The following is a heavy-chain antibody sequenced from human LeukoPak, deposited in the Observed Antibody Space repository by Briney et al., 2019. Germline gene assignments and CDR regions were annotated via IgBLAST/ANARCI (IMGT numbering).Heavy chain of an antibody. D-gene: IGHD6-13*01. CDR3: ARDLYSSSRNNFDY. J-gene: IGHJ4*02. CDR2: IYSGNNS. Sequence: GGSLRLSCAASGFTVSTNYMSWVRQAPGKGLEWVSIIYSGNNSHYADSVKGRFTISRDNSKNMLYLQMNSLRVEDTAVYYCARDLYSSSRNNFDYWGQGTLVTVSS. CDR1: GFTVSTNY. V-gene: IGHV3-53*01.